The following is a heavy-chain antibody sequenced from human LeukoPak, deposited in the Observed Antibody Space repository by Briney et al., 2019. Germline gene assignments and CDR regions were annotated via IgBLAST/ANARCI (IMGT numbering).Heavy chain of an antibody. Sequence: GASVKVSCKASGYTFTSYGISWVRQAPGQGLEWMGWISAYNGNTNYAQKLQGRVTMTTDTSTSTAYMELRSLRSDDTAVYYCVRDGGYYYDSSVNYFDYWGQGTLVTVSS. D-gene: IGHD3-22*01. CDR2: ISAYNGNT. J-gene: IGHJ4*02. CDR3: VRDGGYYYDSSVNYFDY. CDR1: GYTFTSYG. V-gene: IGHV1-18*01.